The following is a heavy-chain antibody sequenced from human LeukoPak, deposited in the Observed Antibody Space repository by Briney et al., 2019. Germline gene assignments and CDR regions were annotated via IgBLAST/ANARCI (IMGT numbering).Heavy chain of an antibody. CDR1: GFTFSSYA. J-gene: IGHJ4*02. D-gene: IGHD2-2*01. CDR3: AKGSLGYCTSTCYYFDC. Sequence: GGFLRLSCAASGFTFSSYAMSWVRQAPGRGLERVSSISGSGTGAYYADSVRGRFTISRDNSKNTLYLQMNSLRAEDTAVYYCAKGSLGYCTSTCYYFDCWGQGTLVAVSS. V-gene: IGHV3-23*01. CDR2: ISGSGTGA.